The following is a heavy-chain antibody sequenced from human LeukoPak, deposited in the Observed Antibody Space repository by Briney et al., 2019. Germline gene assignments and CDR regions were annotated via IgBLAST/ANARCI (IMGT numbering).Heavy chain of an antibody. CDR1: GFTFTSSA. Sequence: PGASVKVSCKASGFTFTSSAVQWVRQARGQRLEWIGWIVVGSGNTNYAQKFQERVTITRDMSTSTAYMELSSLRSEDTAVYYCAAVPTPYDFWSGYYSSSFDYWGQGTLVTVSS. D-gene: IGHD3-3*01. J-gene: IGHJ4*02. CDR3: AAVPTPYDFWSGYYSSSFDY. V-gene: IGHV1-58*01. CDR2: IVVGSGNT.